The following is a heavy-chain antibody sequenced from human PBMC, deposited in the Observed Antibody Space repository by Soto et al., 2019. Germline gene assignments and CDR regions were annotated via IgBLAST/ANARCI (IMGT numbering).Heavy chain of an antibody. J-gene: IGHJ4*02. D-gene: IGHD3-22*01. V-gene: IGHV3-33*01. Sequence: QVQLVESGGGVVQPGRSLRLSCAASGFTFSSYGMHWVRQAPGKGLEWVAVIWYDGSNKYYADSVKGRFTISRDNSKNTLYLPMNSLGGDDTSVYYCARQDATVSSGYCYFDYWSQVTLVA. CDR1: GFTFSSYG. CDR3: ARQDATVSSGYCYFDY. CDR2: IWYDGSNK.